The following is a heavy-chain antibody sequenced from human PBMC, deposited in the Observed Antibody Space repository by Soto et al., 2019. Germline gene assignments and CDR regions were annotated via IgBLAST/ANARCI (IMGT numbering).Heavy chain of an antibody. D-gene: IGHD4-17*01. CDR3: AIANYGDDDY. J-gene: IGHJ4*02. CDR1: GYTFSTST. Sequence: LVQSGAEAKKPGTSVKVSCKASGYTFSTSTISWVRQAPGQGLEWLGWIKAYSGNTNYAPKLQGRVTMTTDTSTSTAYLELRSLTNDDTAMYYCAIANYGDDDYWGQGNLVTVSS. V-gene: IGHV1-18*04. CDR2: IKAYSGNT.